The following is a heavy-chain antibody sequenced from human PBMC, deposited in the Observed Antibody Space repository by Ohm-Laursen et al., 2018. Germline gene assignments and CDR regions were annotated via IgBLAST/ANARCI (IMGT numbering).Heavy chain of an antibody. CDR3: AKCGITMTVVVTD. CDR2: IRGSGGST. V-gene: IGHV3-23*01. D-gene: IGHD3-22*01. J-gene: IGHJ4*02. Sequence: SLRLSCAASGLTFSSYAMSWVRQAPGKGLEWVSGIRGSGGSTYYADSVKGRFTISRDNSKNTLYLQMNSLRAEDTAAYYCAKCGITMTVVVTDWGQGTLVTVSS. CDR1: GLTFSSYA.